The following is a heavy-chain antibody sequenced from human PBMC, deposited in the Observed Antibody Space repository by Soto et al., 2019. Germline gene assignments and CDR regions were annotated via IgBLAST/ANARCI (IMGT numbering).Heavy chain of an antibody. CDR1: GYTFTVYA. CDR2: INAGNGNT. D-gene: IGHD3-22*01. J-gene: IGHJ4*02. V-gene: IGHV1-3*01. CDR3: TRGDYTDIHDY. Sequence: QVQLVQSGAEVKKPGASVKVSCKASGYTFTVYAIHWVRQAPGQRLEWMGWINAGNGNTKYSQQFQGSVTITRDTPASTAYMELSRLRSEDTAVSYCTRGDYTDIHDYWGQGTLVTVCS.